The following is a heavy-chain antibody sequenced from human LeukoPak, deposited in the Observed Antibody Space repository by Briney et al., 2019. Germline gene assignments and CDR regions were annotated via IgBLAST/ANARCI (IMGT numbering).Heavy chain of an antibody. CDR2: ISGSGGST. CDR3: AKLRSPPYVWVSYRYSHLFDY. Sequence: PGGSLRLSCAASGFTFSSYAMSWVRQAPGKGLEWVSAISGSGGSTYYADSVKGRFTISRDNSKNTLYLQMNSLRAEDTAVYYCAKLRSPPYVWVSYRYSHLFDYWGQGTLVTVSS. D-gene: IGHD3-16*02. CDR1: GFTFSSYA. V-gene: IGHV3-23*01. J-gene: IGHJ4*02.